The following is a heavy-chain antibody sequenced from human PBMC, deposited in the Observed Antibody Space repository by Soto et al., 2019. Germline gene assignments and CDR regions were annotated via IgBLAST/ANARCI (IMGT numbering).Heavy chain of an antibody. CDR2: IIPIFGTA. J-gene: IGHJ4*02. CDR1: GGTFSIYA. Sequence: GASVKVSCKASGGTFSIYAISWVRQAPGQGLEWMGGIIPIFGTANYAQKFQGRVTITADESTSTDYMELSSLRSEDTAVYYCASSRADIVATKFIRGAGGFDYWGQGILVTVSS. V-gene: IGHV1-69*13. D-gene: IGHD5-12*01. CDR3: ASSRADIVATKFIRGAGGFDY.